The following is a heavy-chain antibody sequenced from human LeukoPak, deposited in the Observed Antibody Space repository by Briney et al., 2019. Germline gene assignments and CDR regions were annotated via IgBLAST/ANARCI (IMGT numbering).Heavy chain of an antibody. CDR3: ASRLRFLEWAWAPDYYYYYMDV. Sequence: PGGSLRLSCAASGFTFSSYWMHWVRQAPGKGLVWVSRVNSDGSSTSYADSVKGRFTISRDNAKNTLYLQMNSLRAEDTAVYYCASRLRFLEWAWAPDYYYYYMDVWGKGTTVTVSS. V-gene: IGHV3-74*01. J-gene: IGHJ6*03. CDR2: VNSDGSST. D-gene: IGHD3-3*01. CDR1: GFTFSSYW.